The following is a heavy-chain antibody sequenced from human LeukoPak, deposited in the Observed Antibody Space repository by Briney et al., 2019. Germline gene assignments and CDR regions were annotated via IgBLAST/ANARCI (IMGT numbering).Heavy chain of an antibody. Sequence: GASVKVSCKASGGTFSSYAISWVRQAPGQGLEWMGGIIPIFGTANYAQKFQGRVTITTDESTSTAYMELSSLRSEDTAVYYCARELLNWFDPWGQGTLVTVSS. CDR3: ARELLNWFDP. J-gene: IGHJ5*02. V-gene: IGHV1-69*05. CDR1: GGTFSSYA. CDR2: IIPIFGTA.